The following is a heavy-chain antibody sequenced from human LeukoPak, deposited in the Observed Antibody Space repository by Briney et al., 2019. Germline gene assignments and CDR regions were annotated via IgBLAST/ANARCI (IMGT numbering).Heavy chain of an antibody. CDR2: IYPGDSDT. CDR3: ARHGIMITFGGAIDY. J-gene: IGHJ4*02. CDR1: GYSFTSYW. Sequence: GESLQISCKGSGYSFTSYWIGWVRPMPGKGLEWMGIIYPGDSDTRYSPSFQGQVTISADKSISTAYLQWSSLKASDTAMYYCARHGIMITFGGAIDYWGQGTLVTVSS. V-gene: IGHV5-51*01. D-gene: IGHD3-16*01.